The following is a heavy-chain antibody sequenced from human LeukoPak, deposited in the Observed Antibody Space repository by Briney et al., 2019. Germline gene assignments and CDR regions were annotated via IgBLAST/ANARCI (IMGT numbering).Heavy chain of an antibody. CDR1: GFTFSSYS. Sequence: GGSLRLSCAASGFTFSSYSMNWVRQAPGKGLEWVSSISSSSSYIYYADSVKGRFTISRDNSKNTLYLQVNSLRAEDTAVYYCARDLGRLRYPDYWGQGTLVTVSS. CDR3: ARDLGRLRYPDY. D-gene: IGHD1-14*01. V-gene: IGHV3-21*01. CDR2: ISSSSSYI. J-gene: IGHJ4*02.